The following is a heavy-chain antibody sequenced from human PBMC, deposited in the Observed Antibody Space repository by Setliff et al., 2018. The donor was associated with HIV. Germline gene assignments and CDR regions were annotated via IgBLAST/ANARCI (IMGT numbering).Heavy chain of an antibody. D-gene: IGHD3-10*01. CDR1: GGSMSSGSYF. J-gene: IGHJ4*02. CDR3: ASRLPLSSGSAFAY. Sequence: SETLSLTCTVSGGSMSSGSYFWSWIRQPAGKGLEWIGRIYTSGSTDYNPSLKSRLTISVDTPKNQFSLKLRAVTAAATAVYFCASRLPLSSGSAFAYWGQGTLVTVSS. CDR2: IYTSGST. V-gene: IGHV4-61*02.